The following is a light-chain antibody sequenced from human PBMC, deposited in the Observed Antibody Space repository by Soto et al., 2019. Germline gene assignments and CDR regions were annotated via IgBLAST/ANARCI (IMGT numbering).Light chain of an antibody. CDR1: QNSRSR. CDR2: DAS. V-gene: IGKV1-5*01. J-gene: IGKJ1*01. CDR3: QQYNSYWA. Sequence: DFQMTQSPSTLSASVGARVTINSRASQNSRSRLAWFQQTPGKXXKLLIYDASSLESGVPQRFSGSVSGXXCTLNINSLQSDDCSTYYCQQYNSYWAFGQGTKVDIK.